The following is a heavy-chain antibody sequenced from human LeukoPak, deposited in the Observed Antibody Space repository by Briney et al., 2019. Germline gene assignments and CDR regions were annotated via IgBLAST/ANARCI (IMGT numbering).Heavy chain of an antibody. CDR1: GGSISSSNW. Sequence: SETLSLTCAVSGGSISSSNWWSWVRQPPGKGLEWIGEIYHSGSTNYNPSLKSRVTISVDKSKNQFSLKLSSVTAADTAVYYCARETVDSSGYPSYYYYYMDVWGKGTTVTVSS. D-gene: IGHD3-22*01. V-gene: IGHV4-4*02. CDR2: IYHSGST. CDR3: ARETVDSSGYPSYYYYYMDV. J-gene: IGHJ6*03.